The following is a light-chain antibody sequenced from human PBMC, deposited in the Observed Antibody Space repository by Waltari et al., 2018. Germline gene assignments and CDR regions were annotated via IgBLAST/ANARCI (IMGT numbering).Light chain of an antibody. V-gene: IGKV3-20*01. Sequence: EIVLTQSPGSLSSSPGERVTLSCRASQSVSRALAWYQQKPGKAPRLLIFGASNRATGIPDRFSCSGSETDFSLTISRLEPEDFAVYYCQHYVRLPATFGRGTKVEIK. J-gene: IGKJ1*01. CDR1: QSVSRA. CDR2: GAS. CDR3: QHYVRLPAT.